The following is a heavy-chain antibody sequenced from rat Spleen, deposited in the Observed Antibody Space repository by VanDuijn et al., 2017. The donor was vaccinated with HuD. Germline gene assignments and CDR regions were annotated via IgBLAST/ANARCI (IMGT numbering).Heavy chain of an antibody. J-gene: IGHJ2*01. D-gene: IGHD1-9*01. CDR3: VRHGYTRYYFDY. CDR2: ISTSGDNT. CDR1: GFIFSFFP. Sequence: EVQLVESGGGLVQPGRSMKLSCAASGFIFSFFPMAWVRQTPTKGLEWVATISTSGDNTYYRDSVKGRFTISRDNAKSTLYLQMDSLRSEDTATYYCVRHGYTRYYFDYWGQGVMVTVSS. V-gene: IGHV5-46*01.